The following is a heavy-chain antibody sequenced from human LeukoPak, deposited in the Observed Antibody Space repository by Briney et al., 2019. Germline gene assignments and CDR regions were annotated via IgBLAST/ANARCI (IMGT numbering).Heavy chain of an antibody. CDR3: ATHEPKYYYDSSGYSVDY. CDR2: ISGSGGST. CDR1: GFTFSSYA. V-gene: IGHV3-23*01. D-gene: IGHD3-22*01. J-gene: IGHJ4*02. Sequence: GGSLRLSCAASGFTFSSYAMSWVRQAPGKGLEWVSAISGSGGSTYYADSVKGRFTISRDNSKNTLYLQMNSLRAEDTAVYYCATHEPKYYYDSSGYSVDYWGQGTLVTVSS.